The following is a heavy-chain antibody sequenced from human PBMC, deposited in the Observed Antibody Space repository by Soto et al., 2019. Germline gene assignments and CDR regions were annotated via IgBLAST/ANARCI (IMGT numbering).Heavy chain of an antibody. CDR3: ARDGDSAPYSSSWYGVDY. CDR2: ISAYNGNT. D-gene: IGHD6-13*01. Sequence: ASVKGSFTASGYTFTSYGIIWVRQAPGQGLEWMGWISAYNGNTNYAQKLQGRVTMTTDTSTSTAYMELRSLRSDDTAVYYCARDGDSAPYSSSWYGVDYWGQGTMVNVSS. V-gene: IGHV1-18*04. J-gene: IGHJ4*02. CDR1: GYTFTSYG.